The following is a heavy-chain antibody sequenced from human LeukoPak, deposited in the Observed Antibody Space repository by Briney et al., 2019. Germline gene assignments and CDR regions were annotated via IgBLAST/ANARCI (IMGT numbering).Heavy chain of an antibody. CDR2: IIPIFGIA. Sequence: ASVKVSCKASGCTFSSYAISWVRQAPGQGLEWMGGIIPIFGIASYAQKFQGRVTITADKSTSTAYMELSSLRSEDTAVYYCARDGVAYTYYFDYWGQGTLVTVSS. J-gene: IGHJ4*02. V-gene: IGHV1-69*10. CDR3: ARDGVAYTYYFDY. CDR1: GCTFSSYA. D-gene: IGHD2-15*01.